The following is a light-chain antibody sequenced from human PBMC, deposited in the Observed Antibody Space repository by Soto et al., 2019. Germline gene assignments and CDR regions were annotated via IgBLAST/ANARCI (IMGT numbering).Light chain of an antibody. CDR2: GAS. Sequence: EIVLTQSPGTLSLSPGERATLSCRASQSVSSSYLAWYQQKPGQAPRLLIYGASSRATGIPDRFSGSGSGTDFTLTISRLEPEDFAVYYCQQYGSSPRGFGQGTKVKIK. CDR1: QSVSSSY. J-gene: IGKJ1*01. V-gene: IGKV3-20*01. CDR3: QQYGSSPRG.